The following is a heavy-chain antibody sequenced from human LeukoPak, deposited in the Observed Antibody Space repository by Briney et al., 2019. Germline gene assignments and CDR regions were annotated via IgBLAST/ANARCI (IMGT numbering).Heavy chain of an antibody. V-gene: IGHV4-31*03. CDR1: GGSISSGGYY. D-gene: IGHD3-10*01. Sequence: PSETLSLTCTVSGGSISSGGYYWSWIRQHPGKGLEWIGYVYYSGSTYYNPSLKSRLTISVDTSKNHFSLKLSSVTAADTAVYYCARGNYYGSGPSLFFDFWGQGTIVTASS. CDR3: ARGNYYGSGPSLFFDF. CDR2: VYYSGST. J-gene: IGHJ3*01.